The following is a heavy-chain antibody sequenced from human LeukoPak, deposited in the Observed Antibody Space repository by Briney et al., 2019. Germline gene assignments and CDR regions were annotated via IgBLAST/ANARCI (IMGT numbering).Heavy chain of an antibody. CDR2: INPSGGST. Sequence: ASVTVSCKAYGYTFTSYYMHWVRQAPGKGLEWMGIINPSGGSTSYAQKFQGRVTMTSDTSTSTVYMELSSLRSEDTAVYYCARAVRSKGSSSWTGNGRDYWGQGTLVTVSS. D-gene: IGHD6-13*01. CDR3: ARAVRSKGSSSWTGNGRDY. CDR1: GYTFTSYY. J-gene: IGHJ4*02. V-gene: IGHV1-46*01.